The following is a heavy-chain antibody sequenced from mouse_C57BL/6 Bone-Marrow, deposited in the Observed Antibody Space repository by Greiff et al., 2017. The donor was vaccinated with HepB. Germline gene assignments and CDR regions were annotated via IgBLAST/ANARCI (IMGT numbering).Heavy chain of an antibody. V-gene: IGHV1-52*01. CDR1: GYTFTSYW. J-gene: IGHJ1*03. CDR2: IDPSDSET. CDR3: ARDYYGSRYWYIDV. Sequence: QVQLQQPGAELVRPGSSVKLSCKASGYTFTSYWMHWVKQRPIQGLEWIGNIDPSDSETHYNQKFKDKATLTVDKSSSTAYMQLSSLTSEDSAVYYCARDYYGSRYWYIDVWGTGTTVTVSS. D-gene: IGHD1-1*01.